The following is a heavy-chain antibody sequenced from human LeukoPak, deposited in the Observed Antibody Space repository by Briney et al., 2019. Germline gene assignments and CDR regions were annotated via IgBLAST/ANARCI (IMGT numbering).Heavy chain of an antibody. CDR1: GYTFTGYD. Sequence: ASVKVSCKASGYTFTGYDMHWVRQAPGQGLEGMGWINPNSGGTNYAQKFQGRVTMTRNTSISTAYMELSRLTSDDTAVYFCARDFDDYGDYWGQGTLVTVSS. CDR3: ARDFDDYGDY. V-gene: IGHV1-2*02. CDR2: INPNSGGT. J-gene: IGHJ4*02.